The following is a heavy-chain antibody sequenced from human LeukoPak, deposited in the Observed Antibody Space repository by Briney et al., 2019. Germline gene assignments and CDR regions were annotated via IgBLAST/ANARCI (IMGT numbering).Heavy chain of an antibody. V-gene: IGHV3-23*01. J-gene: IGHJ4*02. CDR1: GFTFSSYW. CDR3: AKEHFLRYSYGYDY. CDR2: ISGSGGST. Sequence: GGSLRLSCAASGFTFSSYWMSWVRQAPGKGLEWVSAISGSGGSTYYADSVKGRFTISRDNSKNTLYLQMNSLRAEDTAVYYCAKEHFLRYSYGYDYWGQGTLVTVSS. D-gene: IGHD5-18*01.